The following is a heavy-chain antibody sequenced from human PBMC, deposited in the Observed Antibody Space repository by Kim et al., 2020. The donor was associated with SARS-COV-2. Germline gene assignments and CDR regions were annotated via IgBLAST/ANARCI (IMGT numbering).Heavy chain of an antibody. D-gene: IGHD3-10*01. CDR3: AREGQLYSGSGAEWFDP. J-gene: IGHJ5*02. Sequence: QGRVTITADKSTSTAYMELSSLRSEDTAVYYCAREGQLYSGSGAEWFDPWGQGTLVTVSS. V-gene: IGHV1-69*04.